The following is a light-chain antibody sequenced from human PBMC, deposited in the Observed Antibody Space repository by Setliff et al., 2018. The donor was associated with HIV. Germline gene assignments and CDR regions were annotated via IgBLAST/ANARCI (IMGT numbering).Light chain of an antibody. J-gene: IGLJ1*01. CDR2: EVR. Sequence: QSVLTQPASVSESPGQSITISCTGTSSDVGGYSYVSWYQQHPGKAPKLIIYEVRNRPSGVSNRFSGSKSGNTASLTISGLQVEDEADYYCSSYASSNTLPFGTGTKVTVL. CDR1: SSDVGGYSY. V-gene: IGLV2-14*01. CDR3: SSYASSNTLP.